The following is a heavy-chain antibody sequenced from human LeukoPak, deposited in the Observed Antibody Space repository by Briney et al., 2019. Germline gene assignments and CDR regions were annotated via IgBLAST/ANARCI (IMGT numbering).Heavy chain of an antibody. J-gene: IGHJ6*02. D-gene: IGHD4-17*01. CDR1: GGTFSSYA. Sequence: ASMKVSCKASGGTFSSYAISWVRQAPGQGLEWMGRIIPILGIANYAQKFQGRVTITADKSTSTAYMELSSLRSEDTAVYYCARGSDYGDFLSYYYYGMDVWGQGTTVTVSS. CDR2: IIPILGIA. V-gene: IGHV1-69*04. CDR3: ARGSDYGDFLSYYYYGMDV.